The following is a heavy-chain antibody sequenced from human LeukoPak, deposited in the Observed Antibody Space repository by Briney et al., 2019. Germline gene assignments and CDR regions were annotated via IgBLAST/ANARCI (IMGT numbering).Heavy chain of an antibody. D-gene: IGHD4-17*01. Sequence: PSETPSLTCAVSGYSISSGYYWGWIRQPPGKGLEWIGSIYHSGSPYYNPSLKSRDTLSVDTCKNQFSLKLSSVTAANPALYYCARTSDYYGDYANVGLDYWGQGTLVTVSS. V-gene: IGHV4-38-2*01. CDR3: ARTSDYYGDYANVGLDY. CDR1: GYSISSGYY. CDR2: IYHSGSP. J-gene: IGHJ4*02.